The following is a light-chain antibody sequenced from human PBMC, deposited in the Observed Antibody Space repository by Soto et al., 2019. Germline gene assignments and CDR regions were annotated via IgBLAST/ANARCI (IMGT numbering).Light chain of an antibody. CDR3: QHSYTTPRT. CDR1: QYISTY. CDR2: SAS. J-gene: IGKJ1*01. Sequence: IQMTQSPSSLSASVWDRVTITCRASQYISTYLNWYRQKAGKAPEVLIYSASTLQSEVPSSFSGRGSGTDFTLTIIGLQSEDFATYYCQHSYTTPRTFGAGTKVEIK. V-gene: IGKV1-39*01.